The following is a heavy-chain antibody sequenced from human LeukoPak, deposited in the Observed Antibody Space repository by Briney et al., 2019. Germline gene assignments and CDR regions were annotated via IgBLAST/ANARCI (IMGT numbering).Heavy chain of an antibody. CDR3: ARGLFHDFWSGYYH. CDR1: GYTFTSYD. V-gene: IGHV1-8*01. CDR2: MNPNSGNT. D-gene: IGHD3-3*01. J-gene: IGHJ5*02. Sequence: ASVKVSXKASGYTFTSYDINWVRQAPGQGLEWMGWMNPNSGNTGYAQKFQGRVTMTRNTSISTAYMELSSLRSEDTAVYYCARGLFHDFWSGYYHWGQGTLVTVSS.